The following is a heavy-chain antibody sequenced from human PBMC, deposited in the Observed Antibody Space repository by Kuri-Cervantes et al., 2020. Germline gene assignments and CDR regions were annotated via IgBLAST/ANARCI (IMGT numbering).Heavy chain of an antibody. CDR1: VGSISSGGSC. J-gene: IGHJ6*02. D-gene: IGHD3-10*01. CDR3: ARAPGYYNALDV. CDR2: IHHSGNS. Sequence: SQTLSLTCAVSVGSISSGGSCWAWIRQSPGKGLEWIGYIHHSGNSYYNPSLKSRVTISVDGSKNHFSLRLTSVTAADTAVYYCARAPGYYNALDVWGQGTMVTVSS. V-gene: IGHV4-30-2*06.